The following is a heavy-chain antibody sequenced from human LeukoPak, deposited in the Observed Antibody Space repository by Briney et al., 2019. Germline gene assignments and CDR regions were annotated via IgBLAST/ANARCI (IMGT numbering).Heavy chain of an antibody. CDR3: AREAIAAAVHAFDI. CDR1: GYTFTGYY. J-gene: IGHJ3*02. D-gene: IGHD6-13*01. V-gene: IGHV1-2*02. Sequence: GASVKVSCKASGYTFTGYYMHWVRQAPGQGLEWMGWINPNSGGTNYAQKFQGRVTMTRDTSISTAYMEPSRLRSDDTAVYYCAREAIAAAVHAFDIWGQGTMVTVSS. CDR2: INPNSGGT.